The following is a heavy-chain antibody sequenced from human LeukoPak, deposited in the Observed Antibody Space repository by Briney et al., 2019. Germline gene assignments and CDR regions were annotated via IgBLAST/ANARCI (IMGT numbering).Heavy chain of an antibody. CDR3: ARDSDFYDSLTFYGMDV. CDR2: IRATSGIT. D-gene: IGHD3-3*01. Sequence: GGSLRLSCSASGFSFTDYAMSWVRPAPGKWLDWVSDIRATSGITYYADSVKGRFTISRDNSKKMLYLQMNSLRADDTALYYCARDSDFYDSLTFYGMDVWGQGTTVIVSS. J-gene: IGHJ6*02. V-gene: IGHV3-23*01. CDR1: GFSFTDYA.